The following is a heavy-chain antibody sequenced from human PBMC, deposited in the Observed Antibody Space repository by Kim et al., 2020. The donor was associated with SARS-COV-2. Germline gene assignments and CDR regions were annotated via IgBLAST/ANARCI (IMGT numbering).Heavy chain of an antibody. CDR3: ARGPFLDAFDI. J-gene: IGHJ3*02. V-gene: IGHV3-13*01. CDR2: T. Sequence: TYYPGSVKGRFTISRENAKNSLYLQRNSLRAGDTAVYYCARGPFLDAFDIWGQGTMVTVSS.